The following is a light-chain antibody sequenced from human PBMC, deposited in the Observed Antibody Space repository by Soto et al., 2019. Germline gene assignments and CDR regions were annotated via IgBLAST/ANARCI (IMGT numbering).Light chain of an antibody. CDR1: ESVGRN. CDR3: QQYQNWPLT. CDR2: GAS. V-gene: IGKV3-15*01. J-gene: IGKJ3*01. Sequence: EIVLTQSPATLSVSPGERATLSCRASESVGRNLAWYQQKPGQGPSLLIYGASTRATAFPARFSGSGSGTEFTLTISSLQSEDFAVYFCQQYQNWPLTFGPGTKVDIK.